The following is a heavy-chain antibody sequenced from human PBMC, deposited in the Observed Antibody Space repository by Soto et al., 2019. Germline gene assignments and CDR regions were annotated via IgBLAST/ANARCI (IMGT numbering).Heavy chain of an antibody. CDR3: ARSAPFDIYAITPVEF. Sequence: GASVKVSCKASGYTFTDIFIYWVRQAPGQGLQWVGWINPQSGGTLSAQKFQGRVTMTRDTSISTAYMELRRLRSDDKAVYYCARSAPFDIYAITPVEFWGQGTLVTVSS. D-gene: IGHD3-9*01. J-gene: IGHJ4*02. V-gene: IGHV1-2*02. CDR2: INPQSGGT. CDR1: GYTFTDIF.